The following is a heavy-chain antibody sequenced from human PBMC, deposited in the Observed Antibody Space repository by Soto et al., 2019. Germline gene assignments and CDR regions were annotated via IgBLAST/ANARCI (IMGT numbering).Heavy chain of an antibody. CDR3: ARDEGLGVNYYYYGMDV. V-gene: IGHV3-33*01. CDR1: GFTFSSYG. CDR2: IWYDGSNK. Sequence: QVQLVESGGGVVQPGRSLRLSCAASGFTFSSYGMHWVRQAPGKGLEWVAVIWYDGSNKYYADSVKGRFTISRDNSKNTLYLQMNSLRAEDTAVYYCARDEGLGVNYYYYGMDVWGQGTTATVSS. J-gene: IGHJ6*02. D-gene: IGHD3-10*01.